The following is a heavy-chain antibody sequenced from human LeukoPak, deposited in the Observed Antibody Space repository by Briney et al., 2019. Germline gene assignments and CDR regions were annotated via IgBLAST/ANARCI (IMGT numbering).Heavy chain of an antibody. V-gene: IGHV3-30*02. CDR3: AKQPYYYDSSVAFDI. CDR1: GFTFSSYG. CDR2: IRYDGSNK. Sequence: GGSLRLSCAASGFTFSSYGMHWVRQAPGKGLEWVAFIRYDGSNKYYADSVKGRFTISRDNSKNTLYLQMNSLRAEDTAVYYCAKQPYYYDSSVAFDIWGQGTMVTVSS. D-gene: IGHD3-22*01. J-gene: IGHJ3*02.